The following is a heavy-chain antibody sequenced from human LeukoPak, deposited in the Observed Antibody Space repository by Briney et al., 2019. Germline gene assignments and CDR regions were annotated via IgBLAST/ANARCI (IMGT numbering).Heavy chain of an antibody. CDR3: ARGPSYYDVWSGYSNWFDP. D-gene: IGHD3-3*01. Sequence: ASVKVSCKASGGTFSSYAISWVRQAPGQGLEWMGGIIPIFGTANYAQKFQGRVTITADESTSTAYMELSSLRSEDTAVYYRARGPSYYDVWSGYSNWFDPCGQGTLLTVSS. CDR1: GGTFSSYA. CDR2: IIPIFGTA. V-gene: IGHV1-69*13. J-gene: IGHJ5*02.